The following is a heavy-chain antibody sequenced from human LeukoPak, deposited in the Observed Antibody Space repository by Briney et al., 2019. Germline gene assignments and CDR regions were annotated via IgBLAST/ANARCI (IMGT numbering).Heavy chain of an antibody. J-gene: IGHJ4*02. CDR1: GFTFSSYS. CDR3: AKAVNFDWSLDY. Sequence: GGSLRLSCAASGFTFSSYSMNWVRQAPGKGLEWVSAISGSADSTYYADSVKGRFTISRDNSKNTLYLQMNSLRAEDTAVYYCAKAVNFDWSLDYWGQGTLVTVSS. D-gene: IGHD3-9*01. V-gene: IGHV3-23*01. CDR2: ISGSADST.